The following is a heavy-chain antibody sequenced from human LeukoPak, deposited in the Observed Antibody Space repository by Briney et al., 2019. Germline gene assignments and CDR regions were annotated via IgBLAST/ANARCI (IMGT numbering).Heavy chain of an antibody. J-gene: IGHJ4*02. CDR3: ARARRGGRSRPFDY. Sequence: SETLSLTCAVYGGSFIGYYWSWIRQPPGKGLEWIGEIDHSGSANYNPSLKSRVTISVDTSKNQFSLKLSSVTDADTAVYYCARARRGGRSRPFDYWGQGTLVTVSS. V-gene: IGHV4-34*01. D-gene: IGHD3-10*01. CDR2: IDHSGSA. CDR1: GGSFIGYY.